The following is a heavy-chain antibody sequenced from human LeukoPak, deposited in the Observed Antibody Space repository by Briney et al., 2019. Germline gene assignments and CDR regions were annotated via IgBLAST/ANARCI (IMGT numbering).Heavy chain of an antibody. CDR1: GYSISSGFY. J-gene: IGHJ4*02. V-gene: IGHV4-38-2*02. CDR3: ARAGQWLPIDY. Sequence: SETLSLTCTVSGYSISSGFYWGWIRQPPGKGLEWIGSIYSSGSTFYNPSLKSRVTISVDTSKNQVSLKLRSVTAADTAVYYCARAGQWLPIDYWGQGTLVTVSS. CDR2: IYSSGST. D-gene: IGHD6-19*01.